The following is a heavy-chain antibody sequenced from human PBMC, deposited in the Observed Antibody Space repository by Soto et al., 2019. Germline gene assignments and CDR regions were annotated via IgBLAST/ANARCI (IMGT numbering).Heavy chain of an antibody. CDR1: FTFSMYS. V-gene: IGHV3-21*06. Sequence: GGSLRLSCTFTFSMYSMNWVRQAPGKGLEWVASISSGSAYIKYAESVKGRFTISRDNVKNSLHLQMNSLRAEDTAIYHCARDQGGSYDSWFDPWGQGTLVTVSS. D-gene: IGHD1-26*01. J-gene: IGHJ5*02. CDR3: ARDQGGSYDSWFDP. CDR2: ISSGSAYI.